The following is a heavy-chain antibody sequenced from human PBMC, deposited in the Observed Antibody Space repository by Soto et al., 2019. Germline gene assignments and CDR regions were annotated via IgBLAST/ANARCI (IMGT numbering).Heavy chain of an antibody. CDR1: GGTFSSYT. V-gene: IGHV1-69*02. J-gene: IGHJ4*02. CDR3: ARVRGERGYFDY. D-gene: IGHD2-21*01. CDR2: IIPILGIA. Sequence: QVQLVQSGAEVKKPGSSVKVSCKASGGTFSSYTINWVRQAPGQGLEWMGRIIPILGIANYAQKFQGRVTITADKSTSTAYMELSSLRSEDTAVYYCARVRGERGYFDYWGQGTLVTVSS.